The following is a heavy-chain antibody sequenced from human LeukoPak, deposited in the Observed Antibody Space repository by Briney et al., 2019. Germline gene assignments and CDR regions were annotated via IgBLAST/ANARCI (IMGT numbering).Heavy chain of an antibody. Sequence: ASVKVSCKAFGYTFTSNYMHWVRQAPGQGPEWMGVISPSGGSTTYAQKFQGRVTITADKSTSTAYMELSSLRSEDTAVYYCARPRQDSGSYQRHDAFDIWGQGTMVTVSS. CDR3: ARPRQDSGSYQRHDAFDI. J-gene: IGHJ3*02. D-gene: IGHD1-26*01. CDR2: ISPSGGST. CDR1: GYTFTSNY. V-gene: IGHV1-46*01.